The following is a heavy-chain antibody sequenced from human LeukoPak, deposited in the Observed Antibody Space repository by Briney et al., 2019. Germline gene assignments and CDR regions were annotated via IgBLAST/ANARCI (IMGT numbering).Heavy chain of an antibody. J-gene: IGHJ4*02. CDR1: GYSFTSHY. D-gene: IGHD3-10*01. CDR2: INPRGTST. CDR3: ARDRTPHYYGSGSYPYYFDY. Sequence: ASVKVSCKASGYSFTSHYMHWVRQAPGQGLEWMGLINPRGTSTIYAEKFQGRIIMTRDMSTTTDYMELSSLKSDDTAVYYCARDRTPHYYGSGSYPYYFDYWGQGTLVTVSS. V-gene: IGHV1-46*01.